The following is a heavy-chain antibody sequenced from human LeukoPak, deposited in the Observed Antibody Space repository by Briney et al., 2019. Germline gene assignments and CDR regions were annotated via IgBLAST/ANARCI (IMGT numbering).Heavy chain of an antibody. Sequence: SVKVSCKASGGTFSSYAISWVRQAPGQGLEWMGGIIPIFGTANYAQKFQGRVTITADESTSTAYMELSGLRSEDTAVYYCARAITYYYYYYYMDVWGKGTTVTVSS. CDR1: GGTFSSYA. CDR2: IIPIFGTA. J-gene: IGHJ6*03. V-gene: IGHV1-69*13. D-gene: IGHD5-12*01. CDR3: ARAITYYYYYYYMDV.